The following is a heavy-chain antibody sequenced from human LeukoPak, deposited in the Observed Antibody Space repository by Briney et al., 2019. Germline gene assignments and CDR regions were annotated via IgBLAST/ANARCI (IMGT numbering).Heavy chain of an antibody. CDR2: ISGSGGST. V-gene: IGHV3-23*01. J-gene: IGHJ4*02. D-gene: IGHD3-22*01. CDR1: GFTFSSYA. Sequence: EGSLRLSCAASGFTFSSYAMSWVRQAPGKGLEWVSAISGSGGSTYYADSVKGRFTISRDNSKNTLYLQMNSLRAEDTAVYYCAKGYRTYGYYYDSSGYFDYWGQGTLVTVSS. CDR3: AKGYRTYGYYYDSSGYFDY.